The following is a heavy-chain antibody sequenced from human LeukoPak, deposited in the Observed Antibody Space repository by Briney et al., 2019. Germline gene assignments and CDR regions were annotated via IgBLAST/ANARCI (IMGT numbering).Heavy chain of an antibody. Sequence: GGSLRLSCAASGFTFSSYAMAWVRQTPGKGLEWLSYISSSSKINYADSVKGRFTISKDNAKNSLYLQMNSLRDEDTAVYYCARSANPGVHDFDPWGQGTLVTVSS. CDR1: GFTFSSYA. J-gene: IGHJ5*02. D-gene: IGHD6-6*01. V-gene: IGHV3-48*02. CDR2: ISSSSKI. CDR3: ARSANPGVHDFDP.